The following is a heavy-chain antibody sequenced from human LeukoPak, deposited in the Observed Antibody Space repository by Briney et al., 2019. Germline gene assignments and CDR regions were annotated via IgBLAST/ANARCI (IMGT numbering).Heavy chain of an antibody. Sequence: ASVKFSCKASGYTFTGYYMHWVRQAPGQGLEWMGWINPNSGGTNYAQKFQGRVTMTRDTSISTAYMELSRLRSDDTAVYYCARSSSSSWQIFDYWGQGTLVTVSS. CDR3: ARSSSSSWQIFDY. CDR1: GYTFTGYY. V-gene: IGHV1-2*02. D-gene: IGHD6-13*01. J-gene: IGHJ4*02. CDR2: INPNSGGT.